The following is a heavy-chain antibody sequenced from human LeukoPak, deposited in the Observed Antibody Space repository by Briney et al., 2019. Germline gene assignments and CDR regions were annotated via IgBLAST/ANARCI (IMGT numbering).Heavy chain of an antibody. CDR1: GYTFTGHY. CDR2: INPNSGGT. CDR3: ARDGWFGESYNWFAP. D-gene: IGHD3-10*01. J-gene: IGHJ5*02. Sequence: ASVKVSCKASGYTFTGHYMHWVRQAPGQGLEWMGWINPNSGGTNYAQKFQGRVTMTRDTSISTAYMELSRLRSDDTAVYYCARDGWFGESYNWFAPWGQGTLVTVPS. V-gene: IGHV1-2*02.